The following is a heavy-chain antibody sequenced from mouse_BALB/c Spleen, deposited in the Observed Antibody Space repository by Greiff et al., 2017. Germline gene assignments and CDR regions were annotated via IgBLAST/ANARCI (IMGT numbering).Heavy chain of an antibody. D-gene: IGHD1-2*01. V-gene: IGHV5-6-5*01. CDR3: ARRGYDY. CDR1: GFTFSSYA. J-gene: IGHJ2*01. Sequence: EVKVVESGGGLVKPGGSLKLSCAASGFTFSSYAMSWVRQTPEKRLEWVASISSGGSTYYPDSVKGRFTISRDNARNILYLQMSSLRSEDTAMYYCARRGYDYWGQGTTLTVSS. CDR2: ISSGGST.